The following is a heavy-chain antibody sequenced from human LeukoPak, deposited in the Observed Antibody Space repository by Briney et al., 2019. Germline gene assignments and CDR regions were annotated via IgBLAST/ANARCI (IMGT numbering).Heavy chain of an antibody. CDR2: INPNSGGT. J-gene: IGHJ4*02. CDR3: ARAELWFGTREPFDY. Sequence: ASVKVSCKASGYTFTGYYMHWVRQAPGQGLEWMGWINPNSGGTNYAQKFQGRVTMTRDTSISTAYMELSKLRSDDTAVYYCARAELWFGTREPFDYWGQGTLVTVSS. CDR1: GYTFTGYY. D-gene: IGHD3-10*01. V-gene: IGHV1-2*02.